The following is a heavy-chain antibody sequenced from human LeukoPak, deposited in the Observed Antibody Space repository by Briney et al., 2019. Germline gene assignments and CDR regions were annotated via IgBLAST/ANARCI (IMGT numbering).Heavy chain of an antibody. Sequence: SVKVSCKASGYTFTSYDISWVRQAPGQGLEWMGGIIPIFGTANYAQKFQGRVTITTDESTSTAYMELSSLRSEDTAVYYCARDYYGDYGLLDYWGQGTLVTVSS. CDR3: ARDYYGDYGLLDY. CDR2: IIPIFGTA. D-gene: IGHD4-17*01. CDR1: GYTFTSYD. V-gene: IGHV1-69*05. J-gene: IGHJ4*02.